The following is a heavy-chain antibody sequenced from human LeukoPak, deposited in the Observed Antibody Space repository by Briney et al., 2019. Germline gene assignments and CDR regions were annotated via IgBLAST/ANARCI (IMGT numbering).Heavy chain of an antibody. CDR3: ARLTYYDILTGYLSPDVFDY. V-gene: IGHV4-59*01. J-gene: IGHJ4*02. D-gene: IGHD3-9*01. CDR2: IYYSGST. Sequence: PSETLSLTCTVSGGSISSYYWSWIRQPPGKGLEWIGYIYYSGSTNYKPSLKSRVTISVDTSKNQFSLKLSSVTAADTAVYYCARLTYYDILTGYLSPDVFDYWGQGTLVTVSS. CDR1: GGSISSYY.